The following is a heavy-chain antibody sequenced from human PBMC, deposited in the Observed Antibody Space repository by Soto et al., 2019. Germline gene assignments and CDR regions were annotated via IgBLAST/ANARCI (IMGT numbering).Heavy chain of an antibody. CDR1: GYTFTSYY. D-gene: IGHD6-13*01. CDR3: AMGYSSSWAHYYYYMDV. V-gene: IGHV1-8*01. CDR2: MNPNSGNT. J-gene: IGHJ6*03. Sequence: ASVKVSCNASGYTFTSYYINWVRQATGQGLEWMGWMNPNSGNTGYAQKFQGRVTMTRNTSISTAYMELSSLRSEDTAVYYCAMGYSSSWAHYYYYMDVWGKGTTVTVSS.